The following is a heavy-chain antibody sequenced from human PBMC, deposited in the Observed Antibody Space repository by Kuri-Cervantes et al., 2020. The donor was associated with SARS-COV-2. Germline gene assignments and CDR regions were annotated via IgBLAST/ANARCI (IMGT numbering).Heavy chain of an antibody. CDR2: IYYSGST. V-gene: IGHV4-39*07. CDR1: GGSISSSSYY. J-gene: IGHJ4*02. Sequence: ESLKISCTVSGGSISSSSYYWGLIRQPPGKGLEWIGSIYYSGSTYYNPSLKSRVTISVDTSKNQFSLRLTSVTAADTAVYYCARVYDGAPDYWGQGTLVTVSS. CDR3: ARVYDGAPDY. D-gene: IGHD4-17*01.